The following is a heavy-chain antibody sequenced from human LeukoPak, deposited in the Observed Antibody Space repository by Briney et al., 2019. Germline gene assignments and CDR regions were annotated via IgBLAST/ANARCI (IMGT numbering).Heavy chain of an antibody. V-gene: IGHV3-43*01. CDR1: GFTFDDYT. J-gene: IGHJ6*03. D-gene: IGHD3-10*01. CDR2: ISWDGGST. Sequence: GGSLRLSCAASGFTFDDYTMHWVRQAPGKGLEWVSLISWDGGSTYYADSVKGRFTISRDNSKNSLYLQMNSLRTEDTALYYCAKNTSPMVRGVGDYYYYYMDVWGKGTTVTISS. CDR3: AKNTSPMVRGVGDYYYYYMDV.